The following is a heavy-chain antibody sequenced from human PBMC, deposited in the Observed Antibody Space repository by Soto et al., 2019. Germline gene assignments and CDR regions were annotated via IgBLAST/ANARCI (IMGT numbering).Heavy chain of an antibody. CDR2: IIPIFGTA. CDR3: ATLGGYDILTGSFDY. Sequence: ASVKVSCKASGGTFSSYAISWVRQAPGQGLEWMGGIIPIFGTANYAQKFQGRVTITADESTSTAYMELSSLRSEDTAVYYCATLGGYDILTGSFDYWGQGTLVTAPQ. CDR1: GGTFSSYA. J-gene: IGHJ4*02. V-gene: IGHV1-69*13. D-gene: IGHD3-9*01.